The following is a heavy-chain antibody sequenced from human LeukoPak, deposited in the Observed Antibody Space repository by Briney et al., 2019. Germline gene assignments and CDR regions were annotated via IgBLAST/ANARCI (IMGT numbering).Heavy chain of an antibody. V-gene: IGHV1-18*01. CDR2: ISTYNGNT. CDR3: ARGGVGGGYYLYYFDY. Sequence: GASVKVSCKASGYTFTSYGISWVRQAPGQGLEWMGWISTYNGNTNYAQKLQGRVTLTRDTSTSTAYIELRSLRPDDTAVYYCARGGVGGGYYLYYFDYWGQGTLVTVSS. D-gene: IGHD3-22*01. J-gene: IGHJ4*02. CDR1: GYTFTSYG.